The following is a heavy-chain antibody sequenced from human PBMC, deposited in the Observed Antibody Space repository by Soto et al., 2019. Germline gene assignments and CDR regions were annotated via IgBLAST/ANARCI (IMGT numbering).Heavy chain of an antibody. Sequence: QVQLQESGPGLVKPSQTLSLTCTVSGGSISSGDYYWSWIRQPPGKSLEWIGYIYYSGSTYYNPSLKSRVTISVDTSKNQFSLKLSSVTAADTAVYYCARASRESRLMVNAFDIWGQGTMVTVSS. CDR3: ARASRESRLMVNAFDI. CDR1: GGSISSGDYY. V-gene: IGHV4-30-4*01. J-gene: IGHJ3*02. CDR2: IYYSGST. D-gene: IGHD2-21*01.